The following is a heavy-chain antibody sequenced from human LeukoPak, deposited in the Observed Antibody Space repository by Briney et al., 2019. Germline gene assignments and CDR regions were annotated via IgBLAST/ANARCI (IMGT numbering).Heavy chain of an antibody. V-gene: IGHV1-18*01. CDR2: ISAYNGNT. J-gene: IGHJ6*02. CDR1: GYTFTSYG. Sequence: ASVKVSCKASGYTFTSYGISWVRQAPGQGLEWMGWISAYNGNTNYAQKFQGRVTMTRDTSTSTVYMELSSLRSEDTAVYYCAREYCGGDCYGRPYYGMDVWGQGTTVTVSS. D-gene: IGHD2-21*02. CDR3: AREYCGGDCYGRPYYGMDV.